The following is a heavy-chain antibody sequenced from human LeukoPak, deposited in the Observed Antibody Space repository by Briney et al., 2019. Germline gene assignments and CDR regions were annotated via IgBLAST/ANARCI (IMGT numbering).Heavy chain of an antibody. CDR3: ARVQRWPTCFDY. CDR2: ISGSGTTV. CDR1: GFTFSDYY. D-gene: IGHD6-19*01. Sequence: GGSLRLSCAASGFTFSDYYMSWIRPAPGKGLEWVSYISGSGTTVYYADSVKGRFTISRDNANISLYLQMNSLRAEDTAMYYCARVQRWPTCFDYWGQGTLVTVSS. V-gene: IGHV3-11*04. J-gene: IGHJ4*02.